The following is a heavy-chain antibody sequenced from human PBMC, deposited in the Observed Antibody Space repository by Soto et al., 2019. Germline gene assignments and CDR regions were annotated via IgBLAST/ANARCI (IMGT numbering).Heavy chain of an antibody. CDR3: ARDLGGGTTGDASWFDP. CDR1: GGTFSSYA. Sequence: QVQLGQSGAEVKKPGSSVKVSCKASGGTFSSYAISWVRQAPGQGLEWMGGIIPIFGTANYAQKFQGRVTITADESTSTAYMELSSLRSEDTAVYYCARDLGGGTTGDASWFDPWGQGTLVTVSS. J-gene: IGHJ5*02. D-gene: IGHD1-7*01. CDR2: IIPIFGTA. V-gene: IGHV1-69*01.